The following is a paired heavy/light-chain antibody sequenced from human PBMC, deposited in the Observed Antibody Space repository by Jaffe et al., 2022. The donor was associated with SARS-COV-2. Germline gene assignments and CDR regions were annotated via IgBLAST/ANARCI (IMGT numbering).Light chain of an antibody. Sequence: QSVLTQPPSVSGTPGQRVTISCSGSYSNIGSNYVYWYHHVPGTAPKLLIYKNDQRPSGVPDRFSGSKSGTSASLAISGLRSEDEADYYCASWDDSLRGRFFGGGTKLTVL. CDR2: KND. V-gene: IGLV1-47*01. J-gene: IGLJ2*01. CDR1: YSNIGSNY. CDR3: ASWDDSLRGRF.
Heavy chain of an antibody. D-gene: IGHD1-26*01. J-gene: IGHJ5*02. V-gene: IGHV3-48*01. Sequence: EVQLVESGGGLVQPGGSLRLSCAASGFTFSRYIMSWVRLAPGKGPEWISYITGTSDSMLYADSVRGRFAISRDNAKSSLYLQMNDLRAEDTAIYYCAKDGTVVPSGPWLDTWGQGTPVTVSS. CDR3: AKDGTVVPSGPWLDT. CDR2: ITGTSDSM. CDR1: GFTFSRYI.